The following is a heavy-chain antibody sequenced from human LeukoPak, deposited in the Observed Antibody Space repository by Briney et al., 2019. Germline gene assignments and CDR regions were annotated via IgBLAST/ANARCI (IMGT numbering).Heavy chain of an antibody. CDR1: GFTFSTYG. D-gene: IGHD3-22*01. Sequence: GGSLRLSCSASGFTFSTYGMHWVRQAPGKGLEWVAFIRYDGSDKYYADSVKGRFTISRDDSKNTLYLQMNSLRTEDTAVYYCAKVPYYDSSGYCDYWGQGTLVTVSS. CDR2: IRYDGSDK. J-gene: IGHJ4*02. CDR3: AKVPYYDSSGYCDY. V-gene: IGHV3-30*02.